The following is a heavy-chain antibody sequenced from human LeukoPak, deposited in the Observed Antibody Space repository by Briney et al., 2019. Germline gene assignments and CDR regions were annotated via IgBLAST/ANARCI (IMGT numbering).Heavy chain of an antibody. CDR1: GFAFSSFS. V-gene: IGHV3-21*05. CDR3: ASHCTSSSCPPG. CDR2: TRSGGTDT. Sequence: GGSLRLSCAASGFAFSSFSMNWVRQAPGKGLEWVSYTRSGGTDTDYTGSVKGRFTISRDNAKNSLYLQMNSLRAEDTAVYYCASHCTSSSCPPGWGQGTLVTVSS. J-gene: IGHJ4*02. D-gene: IGHD2-2*01.